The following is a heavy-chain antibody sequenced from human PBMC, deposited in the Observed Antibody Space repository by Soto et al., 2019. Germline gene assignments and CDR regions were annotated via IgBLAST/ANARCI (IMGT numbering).Heavy chain of an antibody. J-gene: IGHJ4*02. CDR1: GFTFSSYL. CDR3: AMYYYGSGSYYRFAF. D-gene: IGHD3-10*01. CDR2: ISGSGGST. V-gene: IGHV3-23*01. Sequence: GGSLRLSCAASGFTFSSYLMRWVRQAPGKGLEWVSGISGSGGSTYYADSVKGRFIVSRDNSKNTLYLQMNSLRADDTAVYYCAMYYYGSGSYYRFAFWGQGTLVTVSS.